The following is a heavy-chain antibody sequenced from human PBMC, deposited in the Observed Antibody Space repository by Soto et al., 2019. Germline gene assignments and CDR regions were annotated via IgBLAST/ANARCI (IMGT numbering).Heavy chain of an antibody. D-gene: IGHD2-15*01. CDR2: FFYGGTT. V-gene: IGHV4-39*01. CDR1: GAAISSSSYY. Sequence: SETLSLTCTVSGAAISSSSYYWGWIRQSPGKGLEWIGTFFYGGTTYYNPSLKGRVTISVDTSKKQFSLELSSVTAADTAVYYCARQRSYCSPVGCAFDIWGQGTMVTVSS. CDR3: ARQRSYCSPVGCAFDI. J-gene: IGHJ3*02.